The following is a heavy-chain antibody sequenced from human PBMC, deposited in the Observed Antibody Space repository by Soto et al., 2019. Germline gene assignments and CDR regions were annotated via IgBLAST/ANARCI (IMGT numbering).Heavy chain of an antibody. CDR3: ARVFGFGGMDV. J-gene: IGHJ6*02. CDR2: IYYSGST. V-gene: IGHV4-31*03. Sequence: QVQLQESGPGLVKPSQTLSLTCTVSGGSISSGGYSWSWIRQHPGKGLEWIGYIYYSGSTYYNPSLKSRVTVSVDTSKNQFSLKLSSVTAADTAVYYCARVFGFGGMDVWGQGTTDTVSS. CDR1: GGSISSGGYS. D-gene: IGHD3-10*01.